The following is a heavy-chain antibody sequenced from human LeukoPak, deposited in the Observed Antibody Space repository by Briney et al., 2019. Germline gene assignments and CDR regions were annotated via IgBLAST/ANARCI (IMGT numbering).Heavy chain of an antibody. CDR1: GFTFSSYG. CDR2: ISYDGSNK. CDR3: ARDRGSSGWDFDY. J-gene: IGHJ4*02. V-gene: IGHV3-30*03. D-gene: IGHD6-19*01. Sequence: GGSLRLSCAASGFTFSSYGMHWVRQAPGKGLEWVAVISYDGSNKYYADSVKGRFTISRDNSKNTLYLQMNSLRAEDTAVYYCARDRGSSGWDFDYWGQGTLVAVSS.